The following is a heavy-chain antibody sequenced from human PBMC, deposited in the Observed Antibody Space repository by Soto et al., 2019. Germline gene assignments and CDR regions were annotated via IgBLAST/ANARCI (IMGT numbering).Heavy chain of an antibody. Sequence: SETLSLTFTVSGGSISSSSYYWGWIRQPPGKGLEWIGYIYYSGSTNCNPSLKSRVTISVDTSKNQFSLKLSSVTAADTAVYYCARRYGSAIDYWGQGTLVTVSS. J-gene: IGHJ4*02. D-gene: IGHD1-26*01. CDR2: IYYSGST. CDR1: GGSISSSSYY. V-gene: IGHV4-61*05. CDR3: ARRYGSAIDY.